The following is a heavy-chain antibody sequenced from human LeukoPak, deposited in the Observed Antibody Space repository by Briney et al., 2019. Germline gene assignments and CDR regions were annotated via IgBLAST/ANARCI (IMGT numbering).Heavy chain of an antibody. D-gene: IGHD3-22*01. CDR1: GFTFSSYS. Sequence: SGGSLRLSCAASGFTFSSYSMNWVRQAPGKGLEWVSSISSSSSYIYYADSVKGRFTISRDNAKNSLYLQMNSLRAEDTAVYYCARSITMIVEGAFDIWGQGTMVTVSS. V-gene: IGHV3-21*01. CDR3: ARSITMIVEGAFDI. J-gene: IGHJ3*02. CDR2: ISSSSSYI.